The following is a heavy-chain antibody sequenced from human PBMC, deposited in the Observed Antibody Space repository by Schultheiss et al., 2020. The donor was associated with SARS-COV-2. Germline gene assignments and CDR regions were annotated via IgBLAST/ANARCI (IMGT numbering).Heavy chain of an antibody. V-gene: IGHV1-46*01. J-gene: IGHJ6*03. CDR2: ISPSGGST. Sequence: VKVSCKASGYTFTSYFMHWVRQAPGQGLEWVGIISPSGGSTTYAQKFQGRVTMTRDTSTSTVYMELSSLKSEDTAVYYCARGRVGANYYYYYMDVWGKGTTVTVSS. CDR3: ARGRVGANYYYYYMDV. CDR1: GYTFTSYF. D-gene: IGHD3-16*01.